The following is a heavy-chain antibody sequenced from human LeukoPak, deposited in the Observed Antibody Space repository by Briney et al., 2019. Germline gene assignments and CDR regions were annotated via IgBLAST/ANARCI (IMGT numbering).Heavy chain of an antibody. CDR2: SYYSGSP. CDR1: GGSISSSSYY. D-gene: IGHD2-21*01. Sequence: SETLSLTCTVSGGSISSSSYYWGWIRQPPGKGLEWIGSSYYSGSPYYNPSLKSRVTVSVDTSKNQFSLKLSSVTAADTAVYYCARGVYSPYFDYWGQGTLVTVSS. CDR3: ARGVYSPYFDY. V-gene: IGHV4-39*07. J-gene: IGHJ4*02.